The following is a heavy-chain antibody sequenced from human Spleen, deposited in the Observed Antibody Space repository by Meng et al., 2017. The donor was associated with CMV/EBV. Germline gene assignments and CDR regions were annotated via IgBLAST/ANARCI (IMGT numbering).Heavy chain of an antibody. J-gene: IGHJ4*02. CDR3: ARDQAGTPFYFDS. Sequence: VSDDSINSDDYYWSWIRQPPGKGLEWIGYIHYSGVTYYNPSLKSRITISLDTSNIQFSLKLTAVTAADTAVYYCARDQAGTPFYFDSWGQGTLVTVSS. CDR2: IHYSGVT. D-gene: IGHD1-1*01. CDR1: DDSINSDDYY. V-gene: IGHV4-30-4*08.